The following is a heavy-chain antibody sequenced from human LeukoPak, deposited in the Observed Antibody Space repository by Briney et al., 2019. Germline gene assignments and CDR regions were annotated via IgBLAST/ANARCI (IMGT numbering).Heavy chain of an antibody. D-gene: IGHD3-22*01. V-gene: IGHV4-30-4*08. CDR3: ARETYYYDSSGLPHYYMDV. Sequence: PSETLSLTCTVSGGSISSGDYYWNWIRQPPGKGLEWIGYISYSGSTYFNPSLRSRVTISVDTSENQFSLKLSSVTAADTAVYYFARETYYYDSSGLPHYYMDVWGKGTTVTASS. J-gene: IGHJ6*03. CDR1: GGSISSGDYY. CDR2: ISYSGST.